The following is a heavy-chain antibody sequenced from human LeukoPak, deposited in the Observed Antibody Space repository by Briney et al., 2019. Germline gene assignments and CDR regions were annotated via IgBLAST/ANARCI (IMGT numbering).Heavy chain of an antibody. D-gene: IGHD3-10*01. J-gene: IGHJ3*02. CDR2: INHSGST. V-gene: IGHV4-34*01. CDR1: GGSFSGYY. Sequence: PSETLSLTCAVYGGSFSGYYWSWIRQPPGKGLEWIGEINHSGSTNYNPSLKSRVTISVDTSKNQFSLKLSSVTGADTAVYYCASPTYYGSGSLTDEYAFDIWGQGTMVTVSS. CDR3: ASPTYYGSGSLTDEYAFDI.